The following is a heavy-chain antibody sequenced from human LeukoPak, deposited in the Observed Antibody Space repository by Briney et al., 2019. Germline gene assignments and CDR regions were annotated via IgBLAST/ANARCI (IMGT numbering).Heavy chain of an antibody. V-gene: IGHV1-18*01. CDR3: ATATQGYYDSSGYRWAFDI. D-gene: IGHD3-22*01. Sequence: GASVKVSCKASGYTFTSYGISWVRQAPGQGLEWMGWISAYNGNTNYAQKLQGRVTMTTDTSTSTAYMELRSLRSDDTAVYYCATATQGYYDSSGYRWAFDIWGQGTMVTVSS. J-gene: IGHJ3*02. CDR2: ISAYNGNT. CDR1: GYTFTSYG.